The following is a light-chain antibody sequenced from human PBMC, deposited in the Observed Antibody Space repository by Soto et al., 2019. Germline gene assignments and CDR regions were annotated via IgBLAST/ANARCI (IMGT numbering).Light chain of an antibody. CDR1: QSVSSK. Sequence: VMTQSPATLSLSPGERATLSCRASQSVSSKLVWYQQKPGQAPRLLIYDASSRATGIPDRFSGGGSGTDFTLTISRLEPEDFAVYYCQQFSSYPLTFGGGTKVEIK. J-gene: IGKJ4*01. CDR3: QQFSSYPLT. V-gene: IGKV3-20*01. CDR2: DAS.